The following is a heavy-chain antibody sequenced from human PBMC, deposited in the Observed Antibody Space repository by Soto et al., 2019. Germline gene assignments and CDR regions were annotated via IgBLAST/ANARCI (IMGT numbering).Heavy chain of an antibody. D-gene: IGHD6-13*01. CDR1: GFTFSSYW. CDR2: INSDGSST. CDR3: ARTSFQQDIDY. J-gene: IGHJ4*02. Sequence: GGSLRLSCAASGFTFSSYWMHWVRQARGKGLVWVSRINSDGSSTSYADSEKGRFTISRDNAKNTLYLQMNSLRAEDTAVYYCARTSFQQDIDYWGQGTLVTVSS. V-gene: IGHV3-74*01.